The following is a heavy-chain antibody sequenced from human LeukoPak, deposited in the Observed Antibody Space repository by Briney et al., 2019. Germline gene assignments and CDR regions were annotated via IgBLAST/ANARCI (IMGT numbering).Heavy chain of an antibody. CDR3: AKYAAVSGPNWLDT. D-gene: IGHD6-19*01. J-gene: IGHJ5*02. CDR1: GGSISGYW. Sequence: SETLSLTCTVSGGSISGYWWSWIRQPPGKGLDWIGNIHHRMGTYSNPSLKGRVTISADTSKNQFSLTLSSVTAADTAMYHCAKYAAVSGPNWLDTWGQGILVAVSS. V-gene: IGHV4-59*01. CDR2: IHHRMGT.